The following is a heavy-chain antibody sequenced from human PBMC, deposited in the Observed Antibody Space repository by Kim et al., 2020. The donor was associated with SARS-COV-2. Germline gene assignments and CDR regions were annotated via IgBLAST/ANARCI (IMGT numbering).Heavy chain of an antibody. V-gene: IGHV3-21*01. Sequence: GGSLRLSCAASGFTFSSYSMNWVRQAPGKGLEWVSSISATSGYINYADSVEGRFIISRDNAKNSLYLQMNSLRAEDTAVYYCARDLNYYSSGRGIDYWGQGTLLTVSS. CDR3: ARDLNYYSSGRGIDY. CDR1: GFTFSSYS. D-gene: IGHD3-10*01. CDR2: ISATSGYI. J-gene: IGHJ4*02.